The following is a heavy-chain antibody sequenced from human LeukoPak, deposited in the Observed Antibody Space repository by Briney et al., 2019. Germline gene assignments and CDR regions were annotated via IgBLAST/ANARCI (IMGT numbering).Heavy chain of an antibody. CDR3: ATDPYSSGWLYFQH. CDR2: FDPEDGET. D-gene: IGHD6-19*01. CDR1: GYTLTELS. Sequence: GASVKVSCKVSGYTLTELSMHWVRQAPGKGLEWMGGFDPEDGETIYAQKFQGRVTMTEDTSTDTAYVELSSLRSEDTAVYYCATDPYSSGWLYFQHWGQGTLVTVSS. J-gene: IGHJ1*01. V-gene: IGHV1-24*01.